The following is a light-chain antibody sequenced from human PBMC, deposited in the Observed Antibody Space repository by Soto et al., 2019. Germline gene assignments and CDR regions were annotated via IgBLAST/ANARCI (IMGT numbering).Light chain of an antibody. J-gene: IGKJ1*01. V-gene: IGKV1-8*01. CDR1: QGISSY. Sequence: AIRMTQSPSSFSASTGDGVTITCRASQGISSYLAWYQQKPGKAPKLLIYAASTLQSGVPSRFSCSGSGTDFTLTISCLQSEDFATYYCQQYDSYPRTFGQGNKVEIK. CDR3: QQYDSYPRT. CDR2: AAS.